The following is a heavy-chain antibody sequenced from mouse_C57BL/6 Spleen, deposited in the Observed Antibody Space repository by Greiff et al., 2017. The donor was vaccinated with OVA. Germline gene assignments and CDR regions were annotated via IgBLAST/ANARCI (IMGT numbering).Heavy chain of an antibody. CDR2: IWWDDDK. D-gene: IGHD1-1*01. CDR1: GFSLSTFGMG. V-gene: IGHV8-8*01. Sequence: QVTLKVSGPGILQPSQTLSLTCSFSGFSLSTFGMGVGWIRQPSGKGLEWLAHIWWDDDKYYNPALKSRLTISKDTSKNTVFLKIANVETADTATYYCARIPPDYYGSRGYPAMDYWGQGTPVTVSS. J-gene: IGHJ4*01. CDR3: ARIPPDYYGSRGYPAMDY.